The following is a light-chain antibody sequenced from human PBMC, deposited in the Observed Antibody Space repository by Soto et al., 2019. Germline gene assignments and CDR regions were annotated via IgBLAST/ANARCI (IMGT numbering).Light chain of an antibody. J-gene: IGKJ1*01. Sequence: EIVLTQSPGTLSLSPGERATLSCRASQSVSSSYLAWYQQKPGQAPRLLIYDASNRATGIPARVSGSGSGTDVTLTISSLEPEEFAVYYCQQRSNWPWTFGQGTKVDI. CDR3: QQRSNWPWT. CDR2: DAS. V-gene: IGKV3D-20*02. CDR1: QSVSSSY.